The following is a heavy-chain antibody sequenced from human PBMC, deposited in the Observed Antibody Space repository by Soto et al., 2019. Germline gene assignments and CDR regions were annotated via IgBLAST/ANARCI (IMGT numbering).Heavy chain of an antibody. D-gene: IGHD3-10*01. Sequence: PGESLKISCKGSGYSFPSYWIGWVRQMPGKGLEWMAMIYPHDSDARYSPSFQGRVIISVDKSISTAFLERSSLKTSDNAMYYCARPPHGSDGAYWGQGTLVTVSS. CDR2: IYPHDSDA. CDR1: GYSFPSYW. J-gene: IGHJ4*02. CDR3: ARPPHGSDGAY. V-gene: IGHV5-51*01.